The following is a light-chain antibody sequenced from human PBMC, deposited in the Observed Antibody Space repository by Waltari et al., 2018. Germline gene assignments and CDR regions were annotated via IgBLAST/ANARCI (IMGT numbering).Light chain of an antibody. CDR1: HSVDWY. CDR3: QQRRNWPLT. Sequence: EIVLTQSPATLSLSVGEKATLSCRASHSVDWYLAWYQQKPGQAPRLLIYDVSNRATGIPARVSGSGSDTDFTLTISSLEPEDFAVYFCQQRRNWPLTFGGGTKVEIK. CDR2: DVS. J-gene: IGKJ4*01. V-gene: IGKV3-11*01.